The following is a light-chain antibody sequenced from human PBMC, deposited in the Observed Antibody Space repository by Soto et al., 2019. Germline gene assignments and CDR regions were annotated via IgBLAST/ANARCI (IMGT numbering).Light chain of an antibody. V-gene: IGKV1-39*01. Sequence: DVQMTQSPSSLSASVGDSVTITCRASQSVFNHLSWFQQRPGKGPKLLIYDASSLHAGVPSRFSGSGYGTDFTLTISTVQPAESASYYCHQSSSTPLTFSGGTRVELQ. CDR2: DAS. CDR1: QSVFNH. J-gene: IGKJ4*01. CDR3: HQSSSTPLT.